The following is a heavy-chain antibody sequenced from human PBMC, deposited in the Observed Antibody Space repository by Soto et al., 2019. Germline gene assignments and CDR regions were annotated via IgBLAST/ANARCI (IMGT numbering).Heavy chain of an antibody. Sequence: LRPSCGASKFPFSSYEMNWVRQAPGTGLDWVSYISVSGSPTYYADSVKGRVTISRDNAKNSLYLQMNSLRAEDTAVYYCAALSRIAARPSFYYYGMDVWGQGTTVTAP. J-gene: IGHJ6*02. CDR3: AALSRIAARPSFYYYGMDV. D-gene: IGHD6-6*01. CDR2: ISVSGSPT. V-gene: IGHV3-48*03. CDR1: KFPFSSYE.